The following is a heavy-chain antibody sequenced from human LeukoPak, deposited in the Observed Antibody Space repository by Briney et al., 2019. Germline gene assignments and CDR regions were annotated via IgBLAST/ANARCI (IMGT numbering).Heavy chain of an antibody. CDR1: GGSFSGYY. CDR3: ASSGYLDY. D-gene: IGHD2-15*01. CDR2: INHSGST. J-gene: IGHJ4*02. V-gene: IGHV4-34*01. Sequence: SETLSLTCAVYGGSFSGYYWSWIRQPPGKGLEWIGEINHSGSTNYNLSLKSRVTISVDTSKNQFSLKLSSVTAADTAVYYCASSGYLDYWGQGTLVTVSS.